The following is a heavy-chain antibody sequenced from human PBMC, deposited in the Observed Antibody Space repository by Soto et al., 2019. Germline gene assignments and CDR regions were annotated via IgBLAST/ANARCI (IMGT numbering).Heavy chain of an antibody. CDR1: GGSIGSGDYY. D-gene: IGHD2-21*02. V-gene: IGHV4-30-4*01. CDR3: ASKLTAKRYYYYGMDV. J-gene: IGHJ6*02. Sequence: SETLSLTCTVSGGSIGSGDYYWSWIRQPPGKGLEWIGYIYYSGSTYYNPSLKSRVTISVDTSKNQFSLKLSSVTAADTAVYYCASKLTAKRYYYYGMDVWGQGTTVTVSS. CDR2: IYYSGST.